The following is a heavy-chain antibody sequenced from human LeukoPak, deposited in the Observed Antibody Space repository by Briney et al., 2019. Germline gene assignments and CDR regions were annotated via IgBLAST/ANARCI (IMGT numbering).Heavy chain of an antibody. CDR2: IKQTGSEK. Sequence: GGSLRLSCAASGFTVSSNYMSWVRQVPGKGLEWVANIKQTGSEKFYVDSVKGRFTISRDNAKNSLYLQMNSLRAEDTAAYYCARGRGYYDTSGAFDYWGQGTLVTVSS. J-gene: IGHJ4*02. V-gene: IGHV3-7*04. CDR1: GFTVSSNY. D-gene: IGHD3-22*01. CDR3: ARGRGYYDTSGAFDY.